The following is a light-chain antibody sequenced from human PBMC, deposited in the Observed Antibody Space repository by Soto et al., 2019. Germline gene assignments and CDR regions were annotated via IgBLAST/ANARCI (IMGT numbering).Light chain of an antibody. CDR1: QSISRR. Sequence: DIQMIQSPSALSASVGDRVTITCRASQSISRRLAWYQQKPGKAPKLLIYDASSLESGVPAGFSGSGSGTQFTLTISSLQPDDCATYDCKQYNSYPWTFGQGTRVEIK. CDR3: KQYNSYPWT. J-gene: IGKJ1*01. V-gene: IGKV1-5*01. CDR2: DAS.